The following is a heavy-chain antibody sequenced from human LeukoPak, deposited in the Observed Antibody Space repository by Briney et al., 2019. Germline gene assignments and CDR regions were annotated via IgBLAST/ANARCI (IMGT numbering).Heavy chain of an antibody. CDR2: IYYSGST. V-gene: IGHV4-59*01. J-gene: IGHJ4*02. D-gene: IGHD5-18*01. CDR3: AKGWGYSYGHFDY. Sequence: SETLSLTCTVSGGSISDYYWSWIRQPPGRGLEWIGYIYYSGSTDYNPSLKSRVTISVDTSKNQFSLRLSSVTAADTAVYYCAKGWGYSYGHFDYWGQGTLVTVPS. CDR1: GGSISDYY.